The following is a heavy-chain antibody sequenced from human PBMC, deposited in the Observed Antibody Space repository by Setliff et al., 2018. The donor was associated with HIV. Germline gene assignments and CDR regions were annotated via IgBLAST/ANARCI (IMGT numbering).Heavy chain of an antibody. CDR1: GYTFTNYA. CDR3: ARLSPYGDYLLFQY. J-gene: IGHJ4*02. D-gene: IGHD4-17*01. Sequence: ASVKVSCKASGYTFTNYAMNWLRQAPGQGLEWMGWIDTNTGNPTYAQGFTGRFVFSLDTSVSTAFLQIRTLKAEDTAVYYCARLSPYGDYLLFQYWGQGTQVTISS. CDR2: IDTNTGNP. V-gene: IGHV7-4-1*01.